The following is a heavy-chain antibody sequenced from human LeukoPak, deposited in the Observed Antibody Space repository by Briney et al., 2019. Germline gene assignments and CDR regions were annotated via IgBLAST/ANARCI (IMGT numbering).Heavy chain of an antibody. CDR2: IYYTGNT. Sequence: SETLSLTCTVSNGSVSHYYWSWIRQTPGKGLEWIGYIYYTGNTNYNPSLKSRVTISVDTSKNQLSLTLSSVTPPDSAVYYCARFAPGAARAFDLWGLGTKVSVSS. V-gene: IGHV4-59*02. CDR1: NGSVSHYY. D-gene: IGHD6-25*01. CDR3: ARFAPGAARAFDL. J-gene: IGHJ3*01.